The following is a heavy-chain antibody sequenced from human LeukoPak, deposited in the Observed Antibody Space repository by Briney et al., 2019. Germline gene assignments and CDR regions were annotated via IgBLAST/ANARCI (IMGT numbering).Heavy chain of an antibody. V-gene: IGHV1-69*04. CDR3: ARDLTSYSYN. CDR2: IIPILGIA. J-gene: IGHJ4*02. CDR1: GGTFSSYA. Sequence: SVKVSCKASGGTFSSYAISWVRQAPGQGLEWMGRIIPILGIANYAQKFQGRVTITADKSTSTAYMELSSLRSEDTAVYNCARDLTSYSYNWGQGTLVTVSS. D-gene: IGHD5-18*01.